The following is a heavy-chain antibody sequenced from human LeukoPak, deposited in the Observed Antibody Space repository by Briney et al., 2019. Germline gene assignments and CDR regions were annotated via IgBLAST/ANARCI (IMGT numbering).Heavy chain of an antibody. D-gene: IGHD3-22*01. V-gene: IGHV1-46*01. CDR3: ATGGHVRVYDSSAYYGHY. Sequence: ASVKVSCKASGYSFADYYMYWVRQAPGQGLEWMGIINPNRGSRRYAQKFQGRVTMTRDMSTSTVYMELSSLRSEDTAVYYCATGGHVRVYDSSAYYGHYWGQGTLVTVSS. CDR1: GYSFADYY. CDR2: INPNRGSR. J-gene: IGHJ4*02.